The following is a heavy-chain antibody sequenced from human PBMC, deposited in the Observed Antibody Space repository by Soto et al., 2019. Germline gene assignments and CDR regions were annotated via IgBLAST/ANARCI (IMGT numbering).Heavy chain of an antibody. J-gene: IGHJ4*02. V-gene: IGHV1-69*04. D-gene: IGHD2-15*01. CDR3: ARDLGGWPNY. Sequence: GASVKVSCKASGGTFSSYTISWVRQAPGQGLEWMGRIIPILGIAKYAQKFQGRVTITADTSTSTAYMELSSLRSEDTSVYYCARDLGGWPNYFGQGTLVTFSS. CDR1: GGTFSSYT. CDR2: IIPILGIA.